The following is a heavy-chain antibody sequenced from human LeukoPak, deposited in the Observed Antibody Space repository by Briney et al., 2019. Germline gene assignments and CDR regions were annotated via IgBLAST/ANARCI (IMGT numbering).Heavy chain of an antibody. Sequence: GGSLRLSCAPSGFTFSSYWMSWVRQAPGKGLEWVANIKQDGSEKYYVDSVKGRFTISRDNAKNSLYLQMNSLRAEDTAVYYCARDKDIVATGCFDYWGQGTLVTVSS. CDR1: GFTFSSYW. CDR3: ARDKDIVATGCFDY. D-gene: IGHD5-12*01. V-gene: IGHV3-7*05. J-gene: IGHJ4*02. CDR2: IKQDGSEK.